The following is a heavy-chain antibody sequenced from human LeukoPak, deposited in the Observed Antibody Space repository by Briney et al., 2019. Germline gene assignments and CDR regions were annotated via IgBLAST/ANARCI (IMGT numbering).Heavy chain of an antibody. J-gene: IGHJ4*02. CDR1: GLTFSSYA. CDR3: AKKGATTGDFDY. V-gene: IGHV3-23*01. D-gene: IGHD1-26*01. Sequence: GGSLRLSCAASGLTFSSYAMSWVRQAPGKGLEWVSAIRGSGGSTYYADSVKGRFTISRDNSKNTLYLQMNSLRADDTAVYYCAKKGATTGDFDYWGQGTLVTVSS. CDR2: IRGSGGST.